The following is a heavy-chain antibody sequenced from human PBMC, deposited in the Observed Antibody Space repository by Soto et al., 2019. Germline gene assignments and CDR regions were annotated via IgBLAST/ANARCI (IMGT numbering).Heavy chain of an antibody. V-gene: IGHV4-59*01. CDR1: GGSISYYY. CDR3: ARDYITMVRGVIEPYGMDV. Sequence: SETLSLTCTVSGGSISYYYWSWIRQPPGKGLEWIGYIYHSGSTTYNPSLKSQVTISIDTSKNQFSLKLSSVTAADTAVYYCARDYITMVRGVIEPYGMDVWGQGTTVTV. J-gene: IGHJ6*02. CDR2: IYHSGST. D-gene: IGHD3-10*01.